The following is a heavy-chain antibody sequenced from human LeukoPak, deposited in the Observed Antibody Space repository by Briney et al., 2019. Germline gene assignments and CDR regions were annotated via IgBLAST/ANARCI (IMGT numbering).Heavy chain of an antibody. CDR1: GFTFSSYA. CDR3: ASPDRYSGSIYYYYGMDV. CDR2: ISGSGGST. Sequence: GGSLRLSCAASGFTFSSYAMSWVRQAPGKGLEWVSAISGSGGSTYYADSVKGRFTISRDNSKNTLYLQMNSLRAEDTAVYYCASPDRYSGSIYYYYGMDVWGQGTTVTVSS. V-gene: IGHV3-23*01. J-gene: IGHJ6*02. D-gene: IGHD1-26*01.